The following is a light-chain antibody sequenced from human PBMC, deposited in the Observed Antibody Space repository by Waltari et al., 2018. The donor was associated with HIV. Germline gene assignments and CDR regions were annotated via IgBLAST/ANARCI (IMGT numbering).Light chain of an antibody. V-gene: IGLV2-14*01. Sequence: QSALTQPSSVSGSPGQSITISCPGTSRDVGGYNSVSWYQQQPAKAPTRSIYDVSNRPSGVSNRFSGSKSGNTAYLTIAGLQAEDEADYYCSSYTSSSTLVFGGGTKLTVL. CDR3: SSYTSSSTLV. J-gene: IGLJ2*01. CDR1: SRDVGGYNS. CDR2: DVS.